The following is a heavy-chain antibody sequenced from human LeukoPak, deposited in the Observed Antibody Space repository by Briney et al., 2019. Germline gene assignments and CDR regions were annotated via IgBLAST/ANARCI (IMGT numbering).Heavy chain of an antibody. J-gene: IGHJ5*02. CDR1: GGSISSYY. D-gene: IGHD6-19*01. CDR3: ARDIAVAGTGPSNWFDP. V-gene: IGHV4-4*07. CDR2: IYTSGST. Sequence: PSETLSLTCTVSGGSISSYYWSLIRPPAGKGLEWIWRIYTSGSTNYNPSPKSRVTMSVDTSKNQFSLKLSSVTAADTAVYYCARDIAVAGTGPSNWFDPWGQGTLVTVSS.